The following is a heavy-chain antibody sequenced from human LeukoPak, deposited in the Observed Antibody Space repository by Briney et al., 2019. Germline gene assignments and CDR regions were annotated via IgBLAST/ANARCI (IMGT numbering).Heavy chain of an antibody. CDR1: GGSTSSYH. D-gene: IGHD3-22*01. CDR3: ARGWYDSSGYPMVDNWFDP. J-gene: IGHJ5*02. V-gene: IGHV4-59*01. Sequence: SETLSLTCTVSGGSTSSYHWSWIRQPPGKGLEWIGYIYYSGSTNYNPSLKSRVTISVDTSKNQFSLKLSSVTAADTAVYYCARGWYDSSGYPMVDNWFDPWGQGTLVTVSS. CDR2: IYYSGST.